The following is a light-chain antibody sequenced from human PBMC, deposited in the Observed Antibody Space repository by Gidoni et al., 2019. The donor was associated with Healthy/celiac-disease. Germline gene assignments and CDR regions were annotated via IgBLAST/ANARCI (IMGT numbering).Light chain of an antibody. J-gene: IGKJ4*01. Sequence: DIQMTQSPSSLSASVGDRVTITCRASQSISSYLNWYQQKPGKAPKLLIYAASSLQSGVPSRFSGSGSGTDFTLTISSLQPEDFATYYCQQSYSTLALXVXGGTKVEIK. CDR1: QSISSY. V-gene: IGKV1-39*01. CDR3: QQSYSTLALX. CDR2: AAS.